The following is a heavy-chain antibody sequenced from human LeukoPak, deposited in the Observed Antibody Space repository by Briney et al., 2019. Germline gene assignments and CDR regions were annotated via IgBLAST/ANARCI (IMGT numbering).Heavy chain of an antibody. Sequence: GESLKISCAASGFTVSSNYMSWVRQAPGKGLEWVSVIYSGGSTYYADSVKGRFTISRDNSKNTLYLQMNSLRAEDTAVYYCARTRGYSGYDGEYYFDYWGQGTLVTVSS. CDR3: ARTRGYSGYDGEYYFDY. J-gene: IGHJ4*02. CDR1: GFTVSSNY. V-gene: IGHV3-66*02. CDR2: IYSGGST. D-gene: IGHD5-12*01.